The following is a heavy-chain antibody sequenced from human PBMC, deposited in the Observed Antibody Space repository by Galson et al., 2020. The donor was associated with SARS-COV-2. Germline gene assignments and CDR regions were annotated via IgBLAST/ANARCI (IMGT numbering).Heavy chain of an antibody. CDR1: GFPFASHS. V-gene: IGHV3-23*01. CDR3: TREFGFSSGFWFFDL. CDR2: VGLYGITR. Sequence: GGSLRLSCAASGFPFASHSMNWVRQAPGKGLEWVSVVGLYGITRHYADSVRGRFTISRDSSKNTVWLEMNSLRVDDTGVYFCTREFGFSSGFWFFDLWGRGTLVTVSS. J-gene: IGHJ2*01. D-gene: IGHD3-10*01.